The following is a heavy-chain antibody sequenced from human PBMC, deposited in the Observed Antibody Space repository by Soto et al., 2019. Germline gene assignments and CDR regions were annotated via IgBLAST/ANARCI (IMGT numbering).Heavy chain of an antibody. V-gene: IGHV4-39*01. CDR3: ARHTVAGKSY. CDR1: GGSISSSSYY. CDR2: IYYSGST. Sequence: QLQLQESGPGLVKPSETLSLTCTVSGGSISSSSYYWGWIRQPPGKGLEWIGSIYYSGSTYYNPSHKSRVTISVDTSKNQFSLKLSSVTDADTAVYYCARHTVAGKSYWGQGTLVTVSS. D-gene: IGHD6-19*01. J-gene: IGHJ4*02.